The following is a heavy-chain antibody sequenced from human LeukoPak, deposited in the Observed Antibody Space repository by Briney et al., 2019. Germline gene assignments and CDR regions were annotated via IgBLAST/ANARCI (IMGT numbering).Heavy chain of an antibody. CDR2: IYYSGGT. Sequence: SETLSLTCSVSGGSVSKDNHYWTWIRQPPGKGLEWIGYIYYSGGTNYNPSLKSRVTISVDTSKNQFSLKLSSVTAADTAVYYCARYPYCGGDCPAYYYGMDVWGQGTTVTVSS. D-gene: IGHD2-21*02. CDR1: GGSVSKDNHY. CDR3: ARYPYCGGDCPAYYYGMDV. J-gene: IGHJ6*02. V-gene: IGHV4-61*01.